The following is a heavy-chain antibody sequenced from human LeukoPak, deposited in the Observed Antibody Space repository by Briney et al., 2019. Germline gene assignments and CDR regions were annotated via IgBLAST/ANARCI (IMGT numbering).Heavy chain of an antibody. CDR2: IYSSGSA. CDR3: QSRYLEWLLEY. D-gene: IGHD3-3*01. J-gene: IGHJ4*02. CDR1: GVSINSNNYY. V-gene: IGHV4-39*01. Sequence: SETLSLTCTVSGVSINSNNYYWGWIRQPPGKGLEWIGSIYSSGSAYYNPSLKSRVTISVDTSKNQFSLRLSSVTAADTAVYYCQSRYLEWLLEYWGQGTLVTVSS.